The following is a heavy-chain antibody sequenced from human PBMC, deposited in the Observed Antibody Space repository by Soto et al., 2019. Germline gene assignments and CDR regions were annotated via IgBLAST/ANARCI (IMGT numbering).Heavy chain of an antibody. CDR1: EYSFTSYW. J-gene: IGHJ3*02. V-gene: IGHV5-51*01. D-gene: IGHD3-22*01. CDR3: ARPITMIVVEGDAFDI. Sequence: EVQVVQSGAEVKKPGESLKISCKGSEYSFTSYWIGWVRQMPGKGLEWMGIIYPGDSDTRYSPSFQGQVTISADKSISTAYLQWSSLKASDTAMYYCARPITMIVVEGDAFDIWGRGTMVTVSS. CDR2: IYPGDSDT.